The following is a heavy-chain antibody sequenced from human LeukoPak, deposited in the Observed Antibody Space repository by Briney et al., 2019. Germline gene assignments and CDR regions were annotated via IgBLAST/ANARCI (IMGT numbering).Heavy chain of an antibody. D-gene: IGHD6-13*01. CDR3: ARHTGIAAGSYYFDY. V-gene: IGHV4-38-2*02. CDR2: IYHSGST. Sequence: PSETLSLTCTVSGYSISSGYYWGWIRQPPGKGLEWIGSIYHSGSTYYNPSLKSRVTISVDTSKNQFSLKLSSVTAADTAVYYCARHTGIAAGSYYFDYWGQGTLVTVSS. J-gene: IGHJ4*02. CDR1: GYSISSGYY.